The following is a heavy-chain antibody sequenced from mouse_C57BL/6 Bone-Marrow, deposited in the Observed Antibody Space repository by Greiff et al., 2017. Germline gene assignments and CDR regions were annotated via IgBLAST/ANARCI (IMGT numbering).Heavy chain of an antibody. Sequence: VQLQQPGAELARPGTSVKLSCKASGYTFTSYWMNWVKQRPGQGLEWIGVIDPSDSYTNYNQKFKGKATLTVDTSSSAAYMQLSSLTSEYSAVYDFALKGGFAYWCQGTLVTVSA. V-gene: IGHV1-59*01. CDR1: GYTFTSYW. CDR2: IDPSDSYT. J-gene: IGHJ3*01. CDR3: ALKGGFAY.